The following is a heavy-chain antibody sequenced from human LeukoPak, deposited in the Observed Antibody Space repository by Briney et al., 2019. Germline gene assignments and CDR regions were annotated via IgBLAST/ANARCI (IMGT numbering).Heavy chain of an antibody. CDR3: AELGITMIGGV. J-gene: IGHJ6*04. Sequence: TGGSLRLSCAPSGYTFRNYAMTWVRQAPGKGLEWVSIISDSGASTIYSDSVKGRFTISRDNSKNVLYLQMNSLRAEDTAVYYCAELGITMIGGVWGKGTTVTISS. CDR2: ISDSGAST. D-gene: IGHD3-10*02. CDR1: GYTFRNYA. V-gene: IGHV3-23*01.